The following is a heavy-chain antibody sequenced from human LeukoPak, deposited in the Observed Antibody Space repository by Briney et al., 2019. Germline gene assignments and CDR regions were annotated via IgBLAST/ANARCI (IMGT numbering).Heavy chain of an antibody. CDR1: GYSFAANW. CDR2: IYPGDSDT. V-gene: IGHV5-51*01. CDR3: ARHVRYSGYDSPFDY. Sequence: GESLKISCKGSGYSFAANWIGWVRQMPGKGLEGMGIIYPGDSDTRYSPSFQGQVTFSADTSISTAYLQWTSLRASDTAVYYCARHVRYSGYDSPFDYWGQGTLVTVSS. J-gene: IGHJ4*02. D-gene: IGHD5-12*01.